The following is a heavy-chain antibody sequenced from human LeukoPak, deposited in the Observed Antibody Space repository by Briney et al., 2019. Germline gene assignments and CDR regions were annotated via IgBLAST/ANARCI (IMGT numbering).Heavy chain of an antibody. J-gene: IGHJ6*02. Sequence: ASVKVSCKASGYTFTGYYMHWVRQAPGQGLEWMGWINPNSGGTNYAQKFQGRVTMTRDTSISTAYMELSRLRSDDTAVYYCARARRKDYYYGMDVWGQGTTVTVSS. V-gene: IGHV1-2*02. CDR2: INPNSGGT. CDR3: ARARRKDYYYGMDV. CDR1: GYTFTGYY.